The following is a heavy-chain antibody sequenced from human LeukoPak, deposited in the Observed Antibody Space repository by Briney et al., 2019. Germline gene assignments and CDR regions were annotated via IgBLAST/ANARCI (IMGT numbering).Heavy chain of an antibody. CDR3: ARDHSSGWSFDY. V-gene: IGHV4-59*12. CDR1: GGSISSYY. D-gene: IGHD6-19*01. CDR2: IYYSGST. Sequence: SETLSLTCTVSGGSISSYYWSWIRQPPGKGLEWIGYIYYSGSTNYNPSPKSRVTISVDTSKNQFSLKLSSVTAADTAVYYCARDHSSGWSFDYWGQGTLVTVSS. J-gene: IGHJ4*02.